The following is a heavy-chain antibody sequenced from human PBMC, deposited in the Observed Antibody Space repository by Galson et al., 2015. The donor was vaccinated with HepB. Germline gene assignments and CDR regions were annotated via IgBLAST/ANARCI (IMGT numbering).Heavy chain of an antibody. D-gene: IGHD3-3*01. CDR3: ARERVLDFWSGYRNYYYYIDV. CDR2: INPNTDGT. CDR1: GYTFTNYY. V-gene: IGHV1-2*06. J-gene: IGHJ6*03. Sequence: SVKVSCKASGYTFTNYYIHWVRQAPGQGLEWMGRINPNTDGTNYAQKFQGRITMTRDTSIRTAYMELSRLTFDDTAVYYCARERVLDFWSGYRNYYYYIDVWGKGTTVTVSS.